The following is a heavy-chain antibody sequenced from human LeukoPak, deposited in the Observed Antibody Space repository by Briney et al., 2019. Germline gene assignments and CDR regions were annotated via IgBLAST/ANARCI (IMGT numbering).Heavy chain of an antibody. D-gene: IGHD3-10*01. Sequence: GGSLRLSCTASGFTFTSHWMNWVRQAPGKGLEWVSYISSSGSTIYYADSVKGRFTISRDNAKNSLYLQMNSLRAEDTAVYYCARAWGSGSYFDYWGQGTLVTVSS. CDR1: GFTFTSHW. CDR3: ARAWGSGSYFDY. CDR2: ISSSGSTI. J-gene: IGHJ4*02. V-gene: IGHV3-48*04.